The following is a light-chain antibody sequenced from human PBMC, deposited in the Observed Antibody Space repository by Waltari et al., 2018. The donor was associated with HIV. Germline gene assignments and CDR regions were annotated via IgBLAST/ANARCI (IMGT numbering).Light chain of an antibody. CDR3: ATWDDILNGPV. J-gene: IGLJ2*01. CDR1: YSNIGNHP. Sequence: QSVLTQPPSVSEAPRQRVTISCAGTYSNIGNHPVNWYQQVPGKTPRLLIYYNDLLSSGVSDRFSGSKSGTSASLAISVLRSEDEADYYCATWDDILNGPVFGGGTKLTVL. CDR2: YND. V-gene: IGLV1-36*01.